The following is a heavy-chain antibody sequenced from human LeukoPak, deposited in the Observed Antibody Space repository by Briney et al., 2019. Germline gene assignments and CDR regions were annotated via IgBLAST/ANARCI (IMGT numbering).Heavy chain of an antibody. CDR3: ARAGYSYGATNWFDP. Sequence: SETLSLTCTVSGGSISSSSYYWGWIRQPPGKGLEWVGSIYYSGSTYYNPSLKSRVTISVDTSKNQFSLKLSSVTAADTAVYYCARAGYSYGATNWFDPWGQGTLVTVSS. D-gene: IGHD5-18*01. CDR1: GGSISSSSYY. CDR2: IYYSGST. V-gene: IGHV4-39*07. J-gene: IGHJ5*02.